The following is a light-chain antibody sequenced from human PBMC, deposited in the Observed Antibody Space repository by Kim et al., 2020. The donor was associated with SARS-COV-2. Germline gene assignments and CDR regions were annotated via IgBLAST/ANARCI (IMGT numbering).Light chain of an antibody. Sequence: SPGERATLSCRASQSVSSNYLAWYQQKPGQAPRLLISGASSRATDIPDRFSGSGSGTDFTLTISRLEPEDFAVYYCQQYGSSPRTFGQGTKVDIK. V-gene: IGKV3-20*01. CDR2: GAS. CDR1: QSVSSNY. J-gene: IGKJ1*01. CDR3: QQYGSSPRT.